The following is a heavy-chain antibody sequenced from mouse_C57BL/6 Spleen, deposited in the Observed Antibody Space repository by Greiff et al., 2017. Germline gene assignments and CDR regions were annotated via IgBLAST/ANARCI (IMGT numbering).Heavy chain of an antibody. CDR2: IDPSDSYT. CDR1: GYTFTSYW. D-gene: IGHD2-1*01. J-gene: IGHJ2*01. Sequence: VQLQQSGAELVKPGASVKLSCKASGYTFTSYWMQWVKQRPGQGLEWIGEIDPSDSYTNYNQKFKGKATLTVDTSSSTAYMQLSSLTSEDSAVYYCARSGYGNLYYFDYWGQGTTLTVSS. CDR3: ARSGYGNLYYFDY. V-gene: IGHV1-50*01.